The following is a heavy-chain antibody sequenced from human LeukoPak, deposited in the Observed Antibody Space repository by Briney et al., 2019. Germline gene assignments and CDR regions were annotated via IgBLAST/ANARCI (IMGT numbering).Heavy chain of an antibody. CDR2: IKSKTDGGTT. D-gene: IGHD3-10*01. J-gene: IGHJ4*02. Sequence: GGSLRLSCAASRFTFSNAWMRWVRQAPGKGREWVGRIKSKTDGGTTDYAARVKGRFTISRDDSKNTLYLQMNSLKTEDTAVYYCTTADRGVFDYWGQGTLVTVSS. CDR3: TTADRGVFDY. CDR1: RFTFSNAW. V-gene: IGHV3-15*01.